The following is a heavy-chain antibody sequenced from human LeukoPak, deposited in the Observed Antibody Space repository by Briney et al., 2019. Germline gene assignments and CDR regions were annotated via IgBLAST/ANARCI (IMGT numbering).Heavy chain of an antibody. Sequence: SETLSLTCTVSGGSISSYYWSWIRQPPGKGLEWIGYIYYSGSTNYSPSLKSRVTISVDTSKNQFSLKLSSVTAADTAVYYCARNSYGYVVELDYWGQGTLVTVSS. CDR3: ARNSYGYVVELDY. V-gene: IGHV4-59*01. CDR2: IYYSGST. CDR1: GGSISSYY. J-gene: IGHJ4*02. D-gene: IGHD5-18*01.